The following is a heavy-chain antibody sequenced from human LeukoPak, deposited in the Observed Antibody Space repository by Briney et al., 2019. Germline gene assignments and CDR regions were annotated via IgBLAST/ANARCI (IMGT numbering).Heavy chain of an antibody. D-gene: IGHD6-13*01. CDR2: ISSSGSTI. J-gene: IGHJ4*02. V-gene: IGHV3-48*03. CDR1: GFTFSSYE. Sequence: GGSLRLSCAASGFTFSSYEMNWVRQAPGKGLEWVSYISSSGSTIYYADSVKGRFTISRDNAKSSLYLQMNSLRAEDTAVYYCARDYPGIAAVFDYWGQGTLVTVSS. CDR3: ARDYPGIAAVFDY.